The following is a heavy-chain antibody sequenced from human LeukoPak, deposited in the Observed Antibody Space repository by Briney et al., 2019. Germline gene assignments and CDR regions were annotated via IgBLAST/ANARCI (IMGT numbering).Heavy chain of an antibody. Sequence: PGGSLRLSCAASGFTCSSYTMSWVRQAPGKGLEWVSAFTGTGASTFYADSVRGRFTISRDNSKNTLYLQMNSLRAEDTAVYYCAKEGPNVLLWFGEFDYWGQGTLVTVSS. CDR2: FTGTGAST. CDR3: AKEGPNVLLWFGEFDY. J-gene: IGHJ4*02. CDR1: GFTCSSYT. D-gene: IGHD3-10*01. V-gene: IGHV3-23*01.